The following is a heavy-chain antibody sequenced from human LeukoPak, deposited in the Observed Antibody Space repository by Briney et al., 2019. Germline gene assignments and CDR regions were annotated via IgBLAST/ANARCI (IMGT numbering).Heavy chain of an antibody. J-gene: IGHJ6*02. CDR1: GGSISSYY. D-gene: IGHD3-22*01. CDR2: IYYSGST. CDR3: ARVGYDSSGYLYGMDV. Sequence: PSETLSLNCTVSGGSISSYYWSWIRQPPGKGLEWIGYIYYSGSTNYNPSLKSRVTISVDTSKNQFSLKLSSVTAADTAVYYCARVGYDSSGYLYGMDVWGQGTTVTVSS. V-gene: IGHV4-59*01.